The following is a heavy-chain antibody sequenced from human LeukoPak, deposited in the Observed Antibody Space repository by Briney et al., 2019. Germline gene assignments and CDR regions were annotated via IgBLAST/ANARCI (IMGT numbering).Heavy chain of an antibody. CDR1: GFTFSSYG. V-gene: IGHV3-30*02. J-gene: IGHJ6*02. CDR2: IRYDGSNK. D-gene: IGHD6-19*01. CDR3: ARGTPSSSGWLHYSMDV. Sequence: GGSLRLSCAASGFTFSSYGMQWVRQAPGKGREGGAFIRYDGSNKYYADSVKGRFTISRDNSKNTLYLQMNSRRAEDTAVYYCARGTPSSSGWLHYSMDVWGQGTTVTVSS.